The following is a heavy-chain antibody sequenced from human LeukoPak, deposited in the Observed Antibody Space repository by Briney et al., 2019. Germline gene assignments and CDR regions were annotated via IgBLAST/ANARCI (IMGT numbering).Heavy chain of an antibody. CDR2: IHADGVGT. D-gene: IGHD3-16*01. V-gene: IGHV3-23*01. CDR3: GGGRVSE. J-gene: IGHJ4*02. Sequence: GGSLRLSCAASGFPFNTQDMRWVRQAPGKGLEWVSSIHADGVGTFYADSVRGRFTISRDNAKDTLDLQMNSLRVEDTAVYYCGGGRVSEWGQGTLVTVSS. CDR1: GFPFNTQD.